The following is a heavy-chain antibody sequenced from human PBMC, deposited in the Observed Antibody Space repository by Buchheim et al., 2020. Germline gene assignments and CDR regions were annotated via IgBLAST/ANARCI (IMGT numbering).Heavy chain of an antibody. Sequence: QVQLQESGPGLVKPSETRSRTCTVSGGSISSYYWSWIRQPPGKGLEWIGYIYYSRSTNYNPSHKSRVTISVDTSKHQFSLKLSSMTAADTAVYYCARYGSYYYDSSGYRYYYYYGMDVWGRGTT. V-gene: IGHV4-59*01. D-gene: IGHD3-22*01. CDR1: GGSISSYY. CDR3: ARYGSYYYDSSGYRYYYYYGMDV. CDR2: IYYSRST. J-gene: IGHJ6*02.